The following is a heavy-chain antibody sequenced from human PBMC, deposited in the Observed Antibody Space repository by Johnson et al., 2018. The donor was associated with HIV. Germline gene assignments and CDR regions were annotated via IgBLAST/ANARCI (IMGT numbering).Heavy chain of an antibody. CDR2: IYVGGNT. D-gene: IGHD3-22*01. J-gene: IGHJ3*01. Sequence: VQLVESGGGLIQPGGSLRLSCAASGFTVSSNYMSWVRQAPGKGLEWVLSIYVGGNTYYADSVKGRFTISRDNSENTLYLQMNSLRAEDTAVYYCARAYYDSSGYYPQALEGWGQGRMVTVAS. V-gene: IGHV3-53*01. CDR3: ARAYYDSSGYYPQALEG. CDR1: GFTVSSNY.